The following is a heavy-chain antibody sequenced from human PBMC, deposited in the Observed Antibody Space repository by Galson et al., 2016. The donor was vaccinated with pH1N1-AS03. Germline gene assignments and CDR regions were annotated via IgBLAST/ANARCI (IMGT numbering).Heavy chain of an antibody. CDR1: GGSISVTDTY. V-gene: IGHV4-39*07. CDR3: ARVDLVGSTSVPGAFPI. D-gene: IGHD1-26*01. J-gene: IGHJ4*01. CDR2: VYYTETS. Sequence: SETLSLTCTVSGGSISVTDTYWGWIRQPPGRGLEWIGSVYYTETSYYNPSLKYRVALSIDTSKNEFFLSLHSVTAADTAFFFCARVDLVGSTSVPGAFPIWGQGILVTVS.